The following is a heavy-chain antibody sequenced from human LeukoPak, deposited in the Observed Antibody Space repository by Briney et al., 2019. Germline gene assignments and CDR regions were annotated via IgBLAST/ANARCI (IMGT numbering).Heavy chain of an antibody. V-gene: IGHV3-48*01. CDR3: ARDRQHAMGY. Sequence: GGSLRLSCAASGFTFSSYSMNWVRQAPGKGLEWVSYISSSSSTIYYADSVKGRFTISRDNAKNSLYLQMNSLRAEDTAVYCCARDRQHAMGYWGQGTLVTVSS. J-gene: IGHJ4*02. CDR2: ISSSSSTI. CDR1: GFTFSSYS.